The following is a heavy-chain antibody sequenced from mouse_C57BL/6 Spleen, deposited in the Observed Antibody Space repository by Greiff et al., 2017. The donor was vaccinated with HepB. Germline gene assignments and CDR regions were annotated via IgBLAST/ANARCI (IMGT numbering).Heavy chain of an antibody. D-gene: IGHD1-2*01. CDR3: ARRDTTAPMDY. J-gene: IGHJ4*01. Sequence: QVQLQQPGAELVKPGASVNMSCKASGYTFTSYWITWVKQRPGQGLEWIGDIYPGSGSTNYNEKFKSKATLTVDTSSSTAYMQLSSLTSEDSAVYYCARRDTTAPMDYWGQGTSVTVSS. CDR1: GYTFTSYW. CDR2: IYPGSGST. V-gene: IGHV1-55*01.